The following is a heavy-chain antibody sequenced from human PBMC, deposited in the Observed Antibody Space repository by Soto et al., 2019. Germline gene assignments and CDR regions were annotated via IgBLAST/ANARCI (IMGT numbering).Heavy chain of an antibody. Sequence: GASVKVSCKASGYTFTGYYMHRVRQAPGQGLEWMGWINPNSGGTSYAQKFQGWVTMTRDTSISTAYMELSRLRSDDTAVYYCAIPYYYDSSGYYSDAFDIWGQGTMVTVSS. CDR1: GYTFTGYY. CDR2: INPNSGGT. J-gene: IGHJ3*02. D-gene: IGHD3-22*01. V-gene: IGHV1-2*04. CDR3: AIPYYYDSSGYYSDAFDI.